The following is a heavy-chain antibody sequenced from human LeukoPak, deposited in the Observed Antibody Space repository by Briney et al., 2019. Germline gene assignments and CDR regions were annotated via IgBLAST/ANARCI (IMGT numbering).Heavy chain of an antibody. CDR1: GFTFSSYW. Sequence: GGSLRLSWAASGFTFSSYWMHWVRQAPGKGLVWVSRINTDESTTSYADSVKGRFTISRDNAKNTLYLQMNSLRAEDTAVYYCTRGISGNWFDPWGQGTLVTVSS. D-gene: IGHD2/OR15-2a*01. J-gene: IGHJ5*02. CDR2: INTDESTT. V-gene: IGHV3-74*01. CDR3: TRGISGNWFDP.